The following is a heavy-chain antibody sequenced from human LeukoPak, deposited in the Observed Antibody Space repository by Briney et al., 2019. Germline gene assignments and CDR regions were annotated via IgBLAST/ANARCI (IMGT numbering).Heavy chain of an antibody. CDR3: ARRLIAAAGTAGFDP. D-gene: IGHD6-13*01. V-gene: IGHV4-39*01. CDR1: GGSISSSSYY. J-gene: IGHJ5*02. CDR2: IYYSGST. Sequence: SETLSLTCTVSGGSISSSSYYWGWIRQPPGKGLEWIGSIYYSGSTYYNPSLKSRVTISVDTSKNQFSLKLSSVTAADTAVYYCARRLIAAAGTAGFDPWGQGTLVTVSS.